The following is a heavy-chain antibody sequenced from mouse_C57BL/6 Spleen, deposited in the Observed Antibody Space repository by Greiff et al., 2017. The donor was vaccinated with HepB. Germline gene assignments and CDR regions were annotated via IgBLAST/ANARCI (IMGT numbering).Heavy chain of an antibody. Sequence: VQLVESGPELVKPGASVKISCKASGYAFSRSWMNWVKQRPGKGLAWLGRIDPGDGDTTYNGKFKGKATLTADKSSSTAYMPLSSLTSEDSAVYFCASGVWCHWGQGTLVTVSA. CDR1: GYAFSRSW. D-gene: IGHD1-1*02. V-gene: IGHV1-82*01. J-gene: IGHJ3*01. CDR2: IDPGDGDT. CDR3: ASGVWCH.